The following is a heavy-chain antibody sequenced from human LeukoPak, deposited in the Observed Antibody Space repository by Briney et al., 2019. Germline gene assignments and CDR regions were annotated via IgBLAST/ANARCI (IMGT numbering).Heavy chain of an antibody. J-gene: IGHJ4*02. CDR1: GFTFSSYA. CDR2: ISGSGGSK. CDR3: AKQHITIFGVVTYYFDY. Sequence: PGGSLRLSCAASGFTFSSYAMSWVRQAPGKGLEWVSAISGSGGSKYYADSVKGRLTISRDNSKNTLYLQMNSLRAEDTAVYYCAKQHITIFGVVTYYFDYWGQGTLVTVSS. V-gene: IGHV3-23*01. D-gene: IGHD3-3*01.